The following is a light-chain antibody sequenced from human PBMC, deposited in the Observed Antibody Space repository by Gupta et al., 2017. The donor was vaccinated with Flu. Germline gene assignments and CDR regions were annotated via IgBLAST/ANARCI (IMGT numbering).Light chain of an antibody. CDR2: QDS. Sequence: SPGQTASITCSGDKLGNKYTSWYQQKPGQSPVLVIYQDSKRPSGIPERFSGSNSGNTATLTISGTQAMDEADYYCQAWDSSSWVFGGGTKLTVL. CDR1: KLGNKY. J-gene: IGLJ3*02. CDR3: QAWDSSSWV. V-gene: IGLV3-1*01.